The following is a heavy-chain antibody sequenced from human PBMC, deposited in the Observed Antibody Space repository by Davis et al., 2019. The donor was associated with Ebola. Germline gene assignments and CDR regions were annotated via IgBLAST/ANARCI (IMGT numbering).Heavy chain of an antibody. CDR2: ISSSSSYI. J-gene: IGHJ6*02. V-gene: IGHV3-21*04. Sequence: GGSLRLSCAASGFTFSSYAMSWVRQAPGKGLEWVSSISSSSSYIYYADSVKGRFTISRDNAKNSLYLQMNSLRAEDTAVYYCTTAGGSSGYYYYYYGMDVWGQGTTVTVSS. CDR1: GFTFSSYA. D-gene: IGHD3-22*01. CDR3: TTAGGSSGYYYYYYGMDV.